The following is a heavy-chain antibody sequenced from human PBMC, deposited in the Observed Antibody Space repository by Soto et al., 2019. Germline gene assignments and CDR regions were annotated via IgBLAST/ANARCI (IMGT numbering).Heavy chain of an antibody. J-gene: IGHJ4*02. Sequence: SETLSLTCTVSGGSISSSSYYWGWIRQPPGKGLEWIGSIYYSGSTYYNPSLKSRVTISVDTSKNQFSLKLSSVTAADTAVYYCARRVDIMITFGGVIADFDYWGQGTLVTVSS. CDR3: ARRVDIMITFGGVIADFDY. V-gene: IGHV4-39*01. CDR2: IYYSGST. D-gene: IGHD3-16*02. CDR1: GGSISSSSYY.